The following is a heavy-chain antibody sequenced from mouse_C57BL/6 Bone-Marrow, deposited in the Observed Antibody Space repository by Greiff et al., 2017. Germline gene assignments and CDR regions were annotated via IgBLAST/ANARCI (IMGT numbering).Heavy chain of an antibody. Sequence: EVQLVESGGGLVKPGGSLKLSCAASGFTFSSYAMSWVRQTPEKRLEWVATISDGGSYTYYPDNVKGRFTISRDNAKNNLYLQMSHLKSEDTAMYYCARDRDGSSLAWFAYWGQGTLVTVSA. CDR1: GFTFSSYA. V-gene: IGHV5-4*01. CDR3: ARDRDGSSLAWFAY. J-gene: IGHJ3*01. CDR2: ISDGGSYT. D-gene: IGHD1-1*01.